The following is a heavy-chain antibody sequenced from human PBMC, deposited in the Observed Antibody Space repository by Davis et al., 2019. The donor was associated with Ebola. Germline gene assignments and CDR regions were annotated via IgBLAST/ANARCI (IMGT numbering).Heavy chain of an antibody. CDR2: INPNDGST. CDR1: GYTLSSYY. Sequence: AASVKVSCKASGYTLSSYYLHWVRQAPGQGLEWMGIINPNDGSTNYAQSFQGRVTMTRDTSTNTADMELSGLKSEDTAVYYCVRETGLFDYWGQGTLVTISS. J-gene: IGHJ4*02. CDR3: VRETGLFDY. V-gene: IGHV1-46*03.